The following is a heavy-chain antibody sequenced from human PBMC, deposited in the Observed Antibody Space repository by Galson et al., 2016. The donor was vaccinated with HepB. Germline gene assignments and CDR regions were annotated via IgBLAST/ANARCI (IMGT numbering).Heavy chain of an antibody. V-gene: IGHV3-23*01. J-gene: IGHJ1*01. CDR1: GLTFSNYA. Sequence: SLRLSCAVSGLTFSNYAMTWVRQAPGKGLEWVSTIRDNGDRTSYADSVKGRFTISRDNSKNTLYLQMNSLRVEDTALYYCARGLRVPPEYVQYWGQGTLVSVSS. CDR2: IRDNGDRT. CDR3: ARGLRVPPEYVQY.